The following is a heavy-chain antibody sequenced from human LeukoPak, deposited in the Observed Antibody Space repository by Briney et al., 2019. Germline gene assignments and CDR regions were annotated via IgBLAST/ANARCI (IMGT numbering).Heavy chain of an antibody. D-gene: IGHD4-17*01. Sequence: PGGSLRLSCEASGLTFSNAYMSWVRQAPGKGLEWVGRIRSKTDGGTTDYAAPVKGRFTISRDDSKNTLYLQMNSLKTEDTAVYYCTTLFHDYGDYTFDYWGQGTLVTVSS. V-gene: IGHV3-15*01. J-gene: IGHJ4*02. CDR1: GLTFSNAY. CDR2: IRSKTDGGTT. CDR3: TTLFHDYGDYTFDY.